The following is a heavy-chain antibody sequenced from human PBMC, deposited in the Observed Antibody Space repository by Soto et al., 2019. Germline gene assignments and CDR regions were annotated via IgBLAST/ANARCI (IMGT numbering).Heavy chain of an antibody. D-gene: IGHD2-2*01. CDR2: IVVGSGNT. V-gene: IGHV1-58*02. CDR3: AADFNGRVVVPTY. J-gene: IGHJ4*02. Sequence: GPSVKVSCKASGFTFTSSAMQWVRQARGQRLEWIGWIVVGSGNTNYAQKFQERVTITRDMSTSTAYMELSSLRSEDTAVYYCAADFNGRVVVPTYWGQGTLVTVSS. CDR1: GFTFTSSA.